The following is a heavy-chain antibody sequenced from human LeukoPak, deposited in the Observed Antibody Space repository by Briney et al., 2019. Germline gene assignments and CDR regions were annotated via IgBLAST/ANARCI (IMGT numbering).Heavy chain of an antibody. V-gene: IGHV4-34*01. J-gene: IGHJ4*02. CDR2: INHSGST. Sequence: SETLSLTCAAYGGSFSGYYWSWLRQPPGKGLEWIGEINHSGSTNYNPSLKSRVTISVDTSKNQFSLKLSSVTAADTAVYYCARRAAAVHLVTGGGDYWGQGTLVTVSS. CDR3: ARRAAAVHLVTGGGDY. CDR1: GGSFSGYY. D-gene: IGHD6-13*01.